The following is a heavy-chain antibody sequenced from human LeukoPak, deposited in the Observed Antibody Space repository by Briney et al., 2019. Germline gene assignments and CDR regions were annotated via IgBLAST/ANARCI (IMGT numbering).Heavy chain of an antibody. D-gene: IGHD5-18*01. CDR1: GGSINNNY. J-gene: IGHJ4*02. CDR3: ARDREYSYGFDC. V-gene: IGHV4-59*01. Sequence: PSETLSLTCTVSGGSINNNYWSWIRQPPGKGLEWIGYFYYSGSANYNPSLKSRVTISVDTSKNQLSLKLSSVTAADTAVYYCARDREYSYGFDCWGQGTLVTVSS. CDR2: FYYSGSA.